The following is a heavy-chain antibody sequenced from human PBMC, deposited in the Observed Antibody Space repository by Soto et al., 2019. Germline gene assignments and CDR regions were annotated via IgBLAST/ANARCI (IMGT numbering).Heavy chain of an antibody. J-gene: IGHJ6*02. CDR3: ARAYTGRLPRRADYYYAMDV. CDR1: GFTFSNFD. V-gene: IGHV3-13*05. CDR2: IGAARDP. D-gene: IGHD2-2*02. Sequence: GGSLRLSCAPSGFTFSNFDMHWVRQVPGKGLEWVSAIGAARDPYYLGSVKGRFTISRENVKNSVYLQMNDLRAGDSAVYYCARAYTGRLPRRADYYYAMDVWGQGTTVTVSS.